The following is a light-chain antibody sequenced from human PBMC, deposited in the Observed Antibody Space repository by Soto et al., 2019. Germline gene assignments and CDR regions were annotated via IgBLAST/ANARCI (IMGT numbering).Light chain of an antibody. CDR2: TAS. Sequence: IQLTQSPSSLSASVGDSVTITCRASQGIRSSLAWYQQKPGIAPKLLIYTASTLQSGVPSRFSGSGSGTDFTLTIRSLQPEDFATYYCQQINAYPITFGQGTRLEI. V-gene: IGKV1-9*01. CDR3: QQINAYPIT. J-gene: IGKJ5*01. CDR1: QGIRSS.